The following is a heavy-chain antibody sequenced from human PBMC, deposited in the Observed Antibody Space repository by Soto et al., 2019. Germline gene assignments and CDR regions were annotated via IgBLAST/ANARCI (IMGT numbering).Heavy chain of an antibody. CDR1: GFTFGNYW. V-gene: IGHV3-7*01. Sequence: PGGSLRLSCAASGFTFGNYWMSWVRQAPGKGPEWVANIKQDGSERNYVDSVKGRFTISRDNAENSLYLQMNSLRVEDTGAYYCASARHIGPWGQGTLVTVSS. CDR2: IKQDGSER. J-gene: IGHJ5*02. D-gene: IGHD2-21*01. CDR3: ASARHIGP.